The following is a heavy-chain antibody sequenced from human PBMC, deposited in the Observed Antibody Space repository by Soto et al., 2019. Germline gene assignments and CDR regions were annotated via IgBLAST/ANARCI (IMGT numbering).Heavy chain of an antibody. CDR1: GFTFNNYA. CDR2: ISGNGIST. CDR3: TRDAISMVRGTDNWFDP. V-gene: IGHV3-23*01. Sequence: PGGSLRLSCAASGFTFNNYAMSWVRQAPGKGLEWVSAISGNGISTYYADSVRGRFTISRDNSENTLFPQMNRLRADDTAVYYCTRDAISMVRGTDNWFDPWGQGTLVTVSS. D-gene: IGHD3-10*01. J-gene: IGHJ5*02.